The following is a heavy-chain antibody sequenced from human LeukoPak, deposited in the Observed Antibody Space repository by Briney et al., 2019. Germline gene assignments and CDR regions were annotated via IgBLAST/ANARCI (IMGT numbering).Heavy chain of an antibody. CDR2: ISISGDKT. CDR3: AKDEATPARPFDY. V-gene: IGHV3-23*01. CDR1: GCSFSNVA. D-gene: IGHD2-15*01. J-gene: IGHJ4*02. Sequence: GGSLRLSCAASGCSFSNVAMTWVRQAPGNGLDWVSTISISGDKTYYADSVKGRFTVSRDNSKNTLFLQMNSLRAEDTAVYYCAKDEATPARPFDYWGQGTLVTVSS.